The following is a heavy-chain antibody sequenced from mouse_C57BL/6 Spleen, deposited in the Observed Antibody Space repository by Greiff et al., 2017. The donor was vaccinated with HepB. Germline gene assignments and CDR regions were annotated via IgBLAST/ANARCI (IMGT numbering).Heavy chain of an antibody. Sequence: EVKLQESGGGLVKPGGSLKLSCAASGFTFSDYGMHWVRQAPEKGLEWVAYISSGSSTIYYADTVKGRFTISRDNAKNTLFLQMTSLRSEDTAMCYCARDRGYAMDYWGQGTSVTVSS. CDR1: GFTFSDYG. CDR2: ISSGSSTI. J-gene: IGHJ4*01. V-gene: IGHV5-17*01. CDR3: ARDRGYAMDY.